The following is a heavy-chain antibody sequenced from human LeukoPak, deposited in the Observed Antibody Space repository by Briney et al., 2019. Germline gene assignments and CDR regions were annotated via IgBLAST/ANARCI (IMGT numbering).Heavy chain of an antibody. V-gene: IGHV4-34*01. D-gene: IGHD2-2*01. CDR1: GGSFSGYY. CDR2: KNHSGST. Sequence: SETLSLTCAAYGGSFSGYYWSWIRQPPGKGLEGIGEKNHSGSTNYNPSLKSRVTISVDRSKNQFSLKLSSVTAAATAVYYCARGALGYCSGTSCYGGGGYYYYYMDVWGKGTTVTVSS. J-gene: IGHJ6*03. CDR3: ARGALGYCSGTSCYGGGGYYYYYMDV.